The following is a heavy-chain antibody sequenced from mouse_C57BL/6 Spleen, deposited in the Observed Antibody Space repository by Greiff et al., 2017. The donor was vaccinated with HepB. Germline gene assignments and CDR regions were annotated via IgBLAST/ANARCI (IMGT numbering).Heavy chain of an antibody. Sequence: EVQLQQSGAELVRPGASVKLSCTASGFNIKDYYMHWVKQRPEQGLEWIGWIDPEDGDTEYAPKFQGKATMTADTSSNTAYLQLSSLTSEDAAVYYCSTNASPAMDYWGQGTSVTVSS. J-gene: IGHJ4*01. CDR3: STNASPAMDY. CDR2: IDPEDGDT. V-gene: IGHV14-1*01. CDR1: GFNIKDYY.